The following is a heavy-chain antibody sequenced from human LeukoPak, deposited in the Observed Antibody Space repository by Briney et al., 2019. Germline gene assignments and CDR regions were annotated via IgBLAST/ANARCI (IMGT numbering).Heavy chain of an antibody. CDR1: GYTFTGYY. Sequence: GASVKVSCKASGYTFTGYYIHWVRQAPGQGPEWMGWITPNSGDTYYAQMFQGRVTMTRDTSTSTVYMELSSLRSEDTAVYYCARDWEGYYGSGSYYKPLDYWGQGTLVTVSS. D-gene: IGHD3-10*01. CDR3: ARDWEGYYGSGSYYKPLDY. V-gene: IGHV1-2*02. J-gene: IGHJ4*02. CDR2: ITPNSGDT.